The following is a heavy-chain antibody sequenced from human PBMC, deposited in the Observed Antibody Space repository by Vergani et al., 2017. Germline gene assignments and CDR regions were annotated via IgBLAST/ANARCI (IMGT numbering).Heavy chain of an antibody. CDR3: ARANWVFDY. Sequence: QVQLQESGPGLVKPSETLSLTCAVSGYSISSGYYWGWIRQPPGKGLEWIGEINHSGSTNYNPSLKSRVTISVDTSKNQFSLKLSSVTAADTAVYYCARANWVFDYWGQGTLVTVSS. CDR2: INHSGST. CDR1: GYSISSGYY. D-gene: IGHD7-27*01. J-gene: IGHJ4*02. V-gene: IGHV4-38-2*01.